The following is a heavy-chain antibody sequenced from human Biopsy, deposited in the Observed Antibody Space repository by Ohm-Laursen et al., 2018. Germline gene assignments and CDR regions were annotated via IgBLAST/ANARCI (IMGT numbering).Heavy chain of an antibody. Sequence: TLSLTCTVSGGSISDDYWNWIRQPPGKGLQVIGYISSGGRAKYNPSLKSRLTISLDTSKNQLSLRLSSVTAADSAIYYCARERQFRFLEGAFDYWGQRILVTVSS. CDR1: GGSISDDY. V-gene: IGHV4-59*01. CDR2: ISSGGRA. D-gene: IGHD3-3*01. J-gene: IGHJ4*02. CDR3: ARERQFRFLEGAFDY.